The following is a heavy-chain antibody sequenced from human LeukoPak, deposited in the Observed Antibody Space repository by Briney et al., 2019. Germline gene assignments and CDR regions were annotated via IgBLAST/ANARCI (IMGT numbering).Heavy chain of an antibody. CDR1: GFTFSSYW. CDR3: ARVRRWEHIIGAFDI. J-gene: IGHJ3*02. V-gene: IGHV3-7*01. D-gene: IGHD1-26*01. Sequence: GGSLRLSCAAFGFTFSSYWMSWVRQAPGKGLEWVANIKQDGSEKYYVDSVKGRFTISRDNAKNSLYLQMNSLRAEDTAVYYCARVRRWEHIIGAFDIWGQGTMVTVSS. CDR2: IKQDGSEK.